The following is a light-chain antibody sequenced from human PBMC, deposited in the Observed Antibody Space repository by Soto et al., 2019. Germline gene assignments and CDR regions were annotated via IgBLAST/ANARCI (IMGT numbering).Light chain of an antibody. CDR3: QQYATFPQT. CDR1: QSVNNNY. V-gene: IGKV3-20*01. J-gene: IGKJ1*01. CDR2: GSS. Sequence: VLTQSPGTPSLTLGEEGTFSCRVSQSVNNNYLPWLHQIPARRPRLRLYGSSRRATGIADGTSGSGSGTDFTLTISRLEPEDFSVFYCQQYATFPQTFGQRTKVDI.